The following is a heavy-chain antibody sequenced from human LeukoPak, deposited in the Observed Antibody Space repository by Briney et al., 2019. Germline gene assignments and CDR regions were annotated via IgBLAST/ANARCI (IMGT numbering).Heavy chain of an antibody. CDR3: ARAGPGYSDGYEHPEGLDASD. D-gene: IGHD5-18*01. J-gene: IGHJ3*02. CDR2: IYHSGGT. CDR1: GGSISSGGYS. Sequence: SQTLSLTCSVSGGSISSGGYSWNWIRQPPGKGLEWIGFIYHSGGTSYYPSLHGRLSMSVDTSKNQFSLNLKSVTAADTAVYYCARAGPGYSDGYEHPEGLDASD. V-gene: IGHV4-30-2*01.